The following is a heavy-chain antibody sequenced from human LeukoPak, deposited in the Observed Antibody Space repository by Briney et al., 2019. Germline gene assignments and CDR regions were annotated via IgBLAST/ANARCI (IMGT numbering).Heavy chain of an antibody. CDR3: AKMEFLHPLRYSGHIAAAGTCDY. Sequence: PGRSLRLSCAASGFTFSSYGMHWVRQAPGKGLEWVAVISYDGSNKYYADSVKGRFTISRDNSKNTLYLQMNSLRAEDTAVYYCAKMEFLHPLRYSGHIAAAGTCDYWGQGTLVTVSS. CDR1: GFTFSSYG. CDR2: ISYDGSNK. J-gene: IGHJ4*02. D-gene: IGHD6-13*01. V-gene: IGHV3-30*18.